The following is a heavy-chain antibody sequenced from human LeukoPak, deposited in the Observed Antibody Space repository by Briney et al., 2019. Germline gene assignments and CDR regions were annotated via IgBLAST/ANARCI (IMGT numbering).Heavy chain of an antibody. V-gene: IGHV3-23*01. Sequence: GGSLRLSCAASGFTFSSYAMSWVRQAPGKGLEWVSAISGSGGSTYYADSAKGRFTMYRDNPKKTLTLQMNSLRAEDTAVYYCAKSRYGSAWAFWRYWGQGTLVTVSS. CDR3: AKSRYGSAWAFWRY. D-gene: IGHD3-10*01. CDR2: ISGSGGST. CDR1: GFTFSSYA. J-gene: IGHJ4*02.